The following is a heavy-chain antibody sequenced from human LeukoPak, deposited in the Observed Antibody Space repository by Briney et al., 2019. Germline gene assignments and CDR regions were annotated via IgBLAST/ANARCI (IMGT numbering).Heavy chain of an antibody. CDR1: GGSFSGYY. J-gene: IGHJ4*02. V-gene: IGHV4-34*01. CDR2: INHSGST. D-gene: IGHD6-13*01. Sequence: SETLSLTCAVYGGSFSGYYWSWIRQPPGKGLEWIGEINHSGSTNYNPSLKSRVTIPVDTSKNQFSLKLSSVTAADTAVYYCARGPIAAAGPSDFDYWGQGTLVTVSS. CDR3: ARGPIAAAGPSDFDY.